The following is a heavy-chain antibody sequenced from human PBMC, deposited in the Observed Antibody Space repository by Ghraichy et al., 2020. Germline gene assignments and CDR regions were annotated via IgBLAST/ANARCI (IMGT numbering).Heavy chain of an antibody. CDR2: IWYDGSNK. CDR1: GFTFSSYG. D-gene: IGHD2-15*01. V-gene: IGHV3-33*01. CDR3: ARTWRRYCSGGSCYSVDY. J-gene: IGHJ4*02. Sequence: GGSLRLSCAASGFTFSSYGMHWVRQAPGKGLEWVAVIWYDGSNKYYADSVKGRFTISRDNSKNTLYLQMNSLRAEDTAVYYCARTWRRYCSGGSCYSVDYWGQGTLVTVSS.